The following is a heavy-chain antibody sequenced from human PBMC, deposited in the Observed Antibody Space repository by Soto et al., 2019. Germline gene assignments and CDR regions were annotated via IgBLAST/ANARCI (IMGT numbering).Heavy chain of an antibody. V-gene: IGHV3-23*01. J-gene: IGHJ4*02. D-gene: IGHD3-10*01. Sequence: GSLRLSCAASGFTFSSYAMSWVRQAPGKGLEWVSAISGSGGSTYYADSVKGRFTISRDNSKNTLYLQMNSLRAEDTAVYYCAKDVGLWFGELLSPYYFDYWGQGTLVTVSS. CDR2: ISGSGGST. CDR1: GFTFSSYA. CDR3: AKDVGLWFGELLSPYYFDY.